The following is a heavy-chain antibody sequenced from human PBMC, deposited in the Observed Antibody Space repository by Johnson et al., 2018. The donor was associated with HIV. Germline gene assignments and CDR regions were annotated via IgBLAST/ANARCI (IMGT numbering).Heavy chain of an antibody. CDR1: GFIFDDYG. J-gene: IGHJ3*02. CDR2: IDWNGGRQ. D-gene: IGHD6-6*01. Sequence: VQLVESGGGVVRPGGSLRLSCAASGFIFDDYGMSWVRQAPGKGLEWVSSIDWNGGRQGYVDSVKGRFTISRDNAKRSLYLQMNSLRTEDTAIYYCVRLEDTTSSAGLGAFDIWGQGTMVTVSS. V-gene: IGHV3-20*04. CDR3: VRLEDTTSSAGLGAFDI.